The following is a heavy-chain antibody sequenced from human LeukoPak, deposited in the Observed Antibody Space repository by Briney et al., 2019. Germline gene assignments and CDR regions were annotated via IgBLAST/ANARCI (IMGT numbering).Heavy chain of an antibody. V-gene: IGHV3-23*01. D-gene: IGHD1-26*01. CDR1: GFTFSSYW. CDR3: AKDRGEWEPLIDY. J-gene: IGHJ4*02. Sequence: PTGGSLRLSCAASGFTFSSYWMSWVRRAPGKGLEWVSAISGSGGSTYYADSVKGRFTISRDNSKNTLYLQMNSLRAEDTAVYYCAKDRGEWEPLIDYWGQGTLVTVSS. CDR2: ISGSGGST.